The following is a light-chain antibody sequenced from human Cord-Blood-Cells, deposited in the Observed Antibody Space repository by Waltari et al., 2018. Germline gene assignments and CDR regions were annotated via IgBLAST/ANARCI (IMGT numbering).Light chain of an antibody. Sequence: EIVLTPSPGTLPLSPGERATLPSRASQSVSSSYLAWYQQKPGQAPRLLIYGASSRATGIPDRFSGSGSGTDFTLTISRLEPEDFAVYYCQQYGSSPRTFGQGTKVEIK. J-gene: IGKJ1*01. CDR3: QQYGSSPRT. CDR2: GAS. CDR1: QSVSSSY. V-gene: IGKV3-20*01.